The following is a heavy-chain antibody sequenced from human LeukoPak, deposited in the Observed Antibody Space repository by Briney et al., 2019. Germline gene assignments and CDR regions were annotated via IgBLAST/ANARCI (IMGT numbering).Heavy chain of an antibody. CDR1: GYSISSGYY. V-gene: IGHV4-38-2*02. J-gene: IGHJ6*02. Sequence: PSGTLSLTCTVSGYSISSGYYWGWIRQPPGKGLEWIGSIYYSGSTYYNPSLKSRVTISVDTSKNQFSLKLSSVTAADTAVYYCARAANYGDPYYYYYGMDVWGQGTTVTVS. CDR2: IYYSGST. CDR3: ARAANYGDPYYYYYGMDV. D-gene: IGHD4-17*01.